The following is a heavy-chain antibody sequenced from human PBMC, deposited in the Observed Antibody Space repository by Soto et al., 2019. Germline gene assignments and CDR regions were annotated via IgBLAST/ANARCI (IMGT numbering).Heavy chain of an antibody. CDR1: GYTFTGYY. Sequence: ASVKVSCKASGYTFTGYYMHWVRQAPGQGLEWMGWINPNSGGTNYAQKFQGRVTMTRDTSISTAYMELSRLRSDDTAVYYCARDWDTVQDALDYWGQGTMVSVSA. D-gene: IGHD5-18*01. CDR3: ARDWDTVQDALDY. J-gene: IGHJ4*02. V-gene: IGHV1-2*02. CDR2: INPNSGGT.